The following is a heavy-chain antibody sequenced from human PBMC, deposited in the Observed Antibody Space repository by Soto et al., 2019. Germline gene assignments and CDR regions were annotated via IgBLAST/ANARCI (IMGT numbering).Heavy chain of an antibody. D-gene: IGHD1-1*01. J-gene: IGHJ4*02. V-gene: IGHV1-18*01. CDR2: ISAHNGNT. CDR1: GYTFTSYG. Sequence: QVHLVQSGAEVKKPGASVKVSCKASGYTFTSYGIPWVRQAPGQGLEWMGWISAHNGNTDYAQKLQGGVIVTRDTATSSAYMELRSLRSYGTAVYYCARGRYGDYWGQGALVTVSS. CDR3: ARGRYGDY.